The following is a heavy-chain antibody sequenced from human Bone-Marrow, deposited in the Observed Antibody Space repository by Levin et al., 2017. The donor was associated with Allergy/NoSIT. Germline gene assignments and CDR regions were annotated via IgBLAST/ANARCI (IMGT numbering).Heavy chain of an antibody. D-gene: IGHD3-22*01. CDR3: ARDLDDSERSGFPLAEYFQY. J-gene: IGHJ1*01. Sequence: GGSLRLSCVGSGFTFSRSAIHWVRQAPGKGLEWMALISFDGFDKYYADSVKGRLALSRDDSRNTAYLEINSLRTDDTALYYCARDLDDSERSGFPLAEYFQYWGQGTLVTVSS. V-gene: IGHV3-30*09. CDR2: ISFDGFDK. CDR1: GFTFSRSA.